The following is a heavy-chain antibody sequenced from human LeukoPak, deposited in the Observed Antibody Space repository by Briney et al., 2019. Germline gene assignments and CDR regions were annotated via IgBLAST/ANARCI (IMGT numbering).Heavy chain of an antibody. J-gene: IGHJ6*03. Sequence: PSGTLSLTCTVSGGSISSGSYYGDWVRQPPGKWMEWLVNVYYGGNTFYNSSIESRVTISVDMSKNQFSLKLSSLTAADTAVYYCARQRADYCYHCLDVWGKGTSVTVSS. CDR2: VYYGGNT. V-gene: IGHV4-39*01. CDR3: ARQRADYCYHCLDV. CDR1: GGSISSGSYY.